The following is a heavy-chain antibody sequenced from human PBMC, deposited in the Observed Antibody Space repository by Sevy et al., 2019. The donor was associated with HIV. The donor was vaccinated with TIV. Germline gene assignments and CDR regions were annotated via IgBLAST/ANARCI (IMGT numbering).Heavy chain of an antibody. CDR1: GFTFRDYS. D-gene: IGHD3-22*01. J-gene: IGHJ4*02. CDR2: ISSGSSYK. CDR3: TRVDYYDTSGSHY. V-gene: IGHV3-21*01. Sequence: GGSLRLSCEASGFTFRDYSMNWVRQAPGKGLEWVSSISSGSSYKKYVDSVKGRFTISRDNAKNSLYLQLNSLRAEDTAVYYCTRVDYYDTSGSHYWGQGTLVTVSS.